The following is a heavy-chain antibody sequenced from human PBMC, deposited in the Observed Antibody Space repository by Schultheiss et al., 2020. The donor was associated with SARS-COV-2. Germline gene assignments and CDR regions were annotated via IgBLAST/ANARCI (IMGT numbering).Heavy chain of an antibody. D-gene: IGHD3-16*02. CDR3: ARVMYDYIWGSYRLEGNYFDY. CDR2: IYYSGST. V-gene: IGHV4-31*03. J-gene: IGHJ4*02. Sequence: SETLSLTCTVSGGSISSGDYYWSWIRQHPGKGLEWIGYIYYSGSTYYNPSLKSRVTISVDTSKNQFSLKLSSVTAADTAVYYCARVMYDYIWGSYRLEGNYFDYWGQGTLVTVSS. CDR1: GGSISSGDYY.